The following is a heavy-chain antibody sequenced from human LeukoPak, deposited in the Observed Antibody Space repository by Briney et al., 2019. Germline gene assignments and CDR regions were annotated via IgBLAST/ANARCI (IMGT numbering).Heavy chain of an antibody. J-gene: IGHJ6*03. CDR3: ARGRSSGWGYYYYMDV. CDR2: LIPIFGTA. CDR1: GGTFSSYA. D-gene: IGHD6-19*01. V-gene: IGHV1-69*05. Sequence: SVKVSCKASGGTFSSYAISWVRQAPGQGLEWMGGLIPIFGTANYAQKFQGRVTITTDESTSTAYMELSSLRSEDTAVYYCARGRSSGWGYYYYMDVWGKGTTVTVSS.